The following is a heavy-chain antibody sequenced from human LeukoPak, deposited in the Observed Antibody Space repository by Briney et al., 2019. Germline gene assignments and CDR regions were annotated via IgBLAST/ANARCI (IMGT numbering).Heavy chain of an antibody. D-gene: IGHD2-2*01. J-gene: IGHJ5*02. Sequence: ASVKVSCXASGYTFTSYDINWVRQATGQGLEWMGRVNPNNGVPNYAQKFQGRVTMTRDTAISTAYMELSSLRSDDTAVYFCAREVGYSSSYYGRFDPWGQGTLVTVSS. V-gene: IGHV1-2*06. CDR3: AREVGYSSSYYGRFDP. CDR1: GYTFTSYD. CDR2: VNPNNGVP.